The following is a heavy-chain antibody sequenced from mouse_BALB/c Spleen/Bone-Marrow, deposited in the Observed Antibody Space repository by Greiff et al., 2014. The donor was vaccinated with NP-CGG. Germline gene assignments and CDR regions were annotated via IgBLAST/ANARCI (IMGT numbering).Heavy chain of an antibody. CDR2: ISTYSGNT. Sequence: VQLQQSGPKLVRPGVSVKISCKGSGYTFTDYAMHWVEQSHAKSLEWIGVISTYSGNTNYNQKFKGKATMTVDKSSSTAYMELARLTSEDSAIYYCARSYYGNYYAMDYWGQGTSVTVSS. CDR3: ARSYYGNYYAMDY. D-gene: IGHD1-1*01. CDR1: GYTFTDYA. J-gene: IGHJ4*01. V-gene: IGHV1-67*01.